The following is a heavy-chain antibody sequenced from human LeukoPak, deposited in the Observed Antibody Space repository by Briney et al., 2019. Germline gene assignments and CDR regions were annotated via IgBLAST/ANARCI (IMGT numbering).Heavy chain of an antibody. J-gene: IGHJ5*02. CDR1: GFTFDCCG. CDR2: ITSSSSYI. V-gene: IGHV3-21*01. D-gene: IGHD3-10*01. CDR3: ATDLIHYYASGAKT. Sequence: PGGSLTLSCAASGFTFDCCGMHWVRQAPGKGLEWVSSITSSSSYIYYADSVKGRFTISRDNARNSLFLEMNSLRAEDTAVYYCATDLIHYYASGAKTWGQGTLVTVSS.